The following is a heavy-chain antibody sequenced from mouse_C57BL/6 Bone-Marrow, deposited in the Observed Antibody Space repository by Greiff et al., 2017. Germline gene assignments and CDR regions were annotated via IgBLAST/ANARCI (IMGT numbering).Heavy chain of an antibody. CDR2: INPSNGGT. CDR3: ARKSYYYALGFDY. J-gene: IGHJ2*01. Sequence: QVHVKQPGTELVKPGASVKLSCKASGYTFTSYWMHWVKQRPGQGLEWIGNINPSNGGTNYNEKFKSKATLTGDKSSSTAYMQLSSLTSEDSAVYYCARKSYYYALGFDYWGQGTTLTVSS. V-gene: IGHV1-53*01. D-gene: IGHD1-1*01. CDR1: GYTFTSYW.